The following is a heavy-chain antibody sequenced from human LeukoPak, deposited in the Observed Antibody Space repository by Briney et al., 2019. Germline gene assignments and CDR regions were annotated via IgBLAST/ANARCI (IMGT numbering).Heavy chain of an antibody. J-gene: IGHJ5*02. V-gene: IGHV3-7*01. CDR2: IKQDGSEK. Sequence: GGSLRLSCAASGFTFSSYWMSWVRQAPGKGLEWVANIKQDGSEKYYVDSVKGRFTISRDNAKTSLYLQMTSLRAEDTAVYYCARDESSSGYCSGGSCYSITPGWFDPWGQGTLVTVSS. CDR3: ARDESSSGYCSGGSCYSITPGWFDP. CDR1: GFTFSSYW. D-gene: IGHD2-15*01.